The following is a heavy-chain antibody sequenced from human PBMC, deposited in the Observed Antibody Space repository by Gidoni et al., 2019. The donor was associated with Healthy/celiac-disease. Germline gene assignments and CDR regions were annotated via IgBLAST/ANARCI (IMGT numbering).Heavy chain of an antibody. V-gene: IGHV1-69*02. CDR3: ATKYSSSGGGDY. CDR1: GGTFSSYT. J-gene: IGHJ4*02. CDR2: IIPILGRA. D-gene: IGHD6-6*01. Sequence: QVQLVQSGAEVKKPGPSVTVSCKASGGTFSSYTISWVRQAPGQGLEWMGRIIPILGRANYAQKFQGRVTITADKSTSTAYRELSSLRSEDTAVYYCATKYSSSGGGDYWGQGTLVTVSS.